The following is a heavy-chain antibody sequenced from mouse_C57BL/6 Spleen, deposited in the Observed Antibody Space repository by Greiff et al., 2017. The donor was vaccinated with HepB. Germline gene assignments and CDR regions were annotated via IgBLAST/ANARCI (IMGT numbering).Heavy chain of an antibody. D-gene: IGHD1-1*01. CDR2: IDPEDGET. CDR3: ARGHYGSSYDYAMDY. CDR1: GFNIKDYY. J-gene: IGHJ4*01. Sequence: EVQGVESGAELVKPGASVKLSCTASGFNIKDYYMHWVKQRTEQGLEWIGRIDPEDGETKYAPKFQGKATITADTSSNTAYLQLSSLTSEDTAVYYCARGHYGSSYDYAMDYWGQGTSVTVSS. V-gene: IGHV14-2*01.